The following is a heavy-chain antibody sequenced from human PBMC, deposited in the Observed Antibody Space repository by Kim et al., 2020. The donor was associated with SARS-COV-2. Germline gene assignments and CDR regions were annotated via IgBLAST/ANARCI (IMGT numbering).Heavy chain of an antibody. V-gene: IGHV3-30*18. CDR3: AKDGGDSSGYYYGSLNY. CDR1: GFTFSSYG. D-gene: IGHD3-22*01. CDR2: ISYDGSNK. Sequence: GGSLRLSCAASGFTFSSYGMHWVRKAPGKGLEWVAVISYDGSNKYYADSVKGRFTISRDNSKNTLYLQMNSLRAEDTAVYYCAKDGGDSSGYYYGSLNYWGQGTLVTVSS. J-gene: IGHJ4*02.